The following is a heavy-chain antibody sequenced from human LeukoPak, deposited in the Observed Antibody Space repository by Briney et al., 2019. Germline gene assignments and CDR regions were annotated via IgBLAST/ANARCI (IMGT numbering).Heavy chain of an antibody. J-gene: IGHJ4*02. D-gene: IGHD1-26*01. CDR1: GFTFGNYG. Sequence: GGSLRLSCVASGFTFGNYGMNWVRRAPGKGLEFVSSISGSDGSTHYADSMKGRFTISRDISKNTLYLQMKSLRAEDTAVYYCARQRGGNYYYFDYWGQGTLVTVSS. V-gene: IGHV3-23*01. CDR3: ARQRGGNYYYFDY. CDR2: ISGSDGST.